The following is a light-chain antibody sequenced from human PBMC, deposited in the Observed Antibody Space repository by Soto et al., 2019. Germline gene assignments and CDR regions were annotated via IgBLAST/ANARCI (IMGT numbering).Light chain of an antibody. V-gene: IGKV3-15*01. J-gene: IGKJ4*01. CDR3: QQYHHLTRT. CDR1: QNIRSS. Sequence: EVVMTQSPASLSASPGERVTLSCRASQNIRSSLAWYQQKPGQAPRLLIYSASTRAAGIPARFSASGSGTEFTLTITSPQSEDFAVYYCQQYHHLTRTFGGGTKVDI. CDR2: SAS.